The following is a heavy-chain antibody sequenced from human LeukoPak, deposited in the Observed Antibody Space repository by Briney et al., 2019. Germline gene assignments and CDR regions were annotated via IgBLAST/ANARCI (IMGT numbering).Heavy chain of an antibody. D-gene: IGHD2-2*01. J-gene: IGHJ4*02. V-gene: IGHV3-48*03. CDR3: ARVSTSYYFDY. CDR2: ISSSGSTI. Sequence: GGSLRLSCAASGFTFSSYEMNWVRQAPGKGLEWVSYISSSGSTIYYADSVKGRFTISRDNAKNSLYLQMNSLRAEDTAVHYCARVSTSYYFDYWGQGTLVTVSS. CDR1: GFTFSSYE.